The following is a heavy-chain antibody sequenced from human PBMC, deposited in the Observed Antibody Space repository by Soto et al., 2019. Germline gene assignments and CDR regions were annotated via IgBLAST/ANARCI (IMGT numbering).Heavy chain of an antibody. CDR3: AKGEDYHDSSGCLDY. CDR2: ISGSGGSA. Sequence: ETLSLTCTVSGGSISSYYWSWIRQPPGKGLEWVSSISGSGGSAYYADSVKGRFTISRDNSKNTLYLQINSLRAEDTAVYYCAKGEDYHDSSGCLDYWGQGTLVTVSS. CDR1: GGSISSYY. J-gene: IGHJ4*02. V-gene: IGHV3-23*01. D-gene: IGHD3-22*01.